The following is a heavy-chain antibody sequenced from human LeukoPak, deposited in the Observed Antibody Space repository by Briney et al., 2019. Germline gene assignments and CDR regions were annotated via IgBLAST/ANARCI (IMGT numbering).Heavy chain of an antibody. V-gene: IGHV3-15*01. CDR1: GFTFSNAW. CDR2: IKSKTDGGTT. Sequence: PGGSLRLSCAASGFTFSNAWMSWVRQAPGKGLEWVGRIKSKTDGGTTDHAAPVKGRFTISRDDSKNTLYLQMNSLKTEDTAVYYCTTHGPYSSGWYSEYFQHWGQGTLVTVSS. J-gene: IGHJ1*01. D-gene: IGHD6-19*01. CDR3: TTHGPYSSGWYSEYFQH.